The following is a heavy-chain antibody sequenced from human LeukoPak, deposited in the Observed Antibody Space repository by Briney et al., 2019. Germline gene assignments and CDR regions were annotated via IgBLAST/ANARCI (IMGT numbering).Heavy chain of an antibody. D-gene: IGHD6-19*01. Sequence: GGSLRLSCVASRFTVSNNHMNWVRQAPGKGLEWDSVIYNSDNTYYADSVQGRFTISKDNSKNTLYLQMNSLRPEDPAVYFCARASPWLAFDNWGQGTLVTVSS. J-gene: IGHJ4*02. V-gene: IGHV3-66*01. CDR1: RFTVSNNH. CDR2: IYNSDNT. CDR3: ARASPWLAFDN.